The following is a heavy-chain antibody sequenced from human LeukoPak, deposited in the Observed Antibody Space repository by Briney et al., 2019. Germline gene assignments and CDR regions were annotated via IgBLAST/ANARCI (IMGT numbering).Heavy chain of an antibody. CDR2: IRGGGGSA. V-gene: IGHV3-23*01. CDR3: ARDPNGDYIGAFDM. J-gene: IGHJ3*02. D-gene: IGHD4-17*01. Sequence: GGSLRLSCTASGFTFSAYAMMWVRQAPGKGPEWVSAIRGGGGSAFYADSVKGQFTISRDNFKYTLFLQMNSLRAEDTAVYYCARDPNGDYIGAFDMWGPGTMVTVSS. CDR1: GFTFSAYA.